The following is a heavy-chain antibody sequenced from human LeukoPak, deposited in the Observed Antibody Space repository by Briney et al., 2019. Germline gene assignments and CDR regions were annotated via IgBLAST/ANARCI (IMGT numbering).Heavy chain of an antibody. CDR1: GFTFSSYA. J-gene: IGHJ4*02. D-gene: IGHD1-26*01. CDR2: ISYDGSNK. Sequence: GGSLRLSCAASGFTFSSYAMHWVRQAPGKGLEWVAVISYDGSNKYYADSVKGRFTISRDNSKNTLYLQMNSLRAEDTAVYYCARAGGGSYYYFDYWGQGTLVTVSS. V-gene: IGHV3-30-3*01. CDR3: ARAGGGSYYYFDY.